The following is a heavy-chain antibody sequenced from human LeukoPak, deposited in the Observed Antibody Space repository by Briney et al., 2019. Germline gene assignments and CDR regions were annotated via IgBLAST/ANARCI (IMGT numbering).Heavy chain of an antibody. V-gene: IGHV3-23*01. CDR2: ISGSGTPT. Sequence: GGSLRLSCAASGFTFSSYAMSWVRQAPDKGLEWVSAISGSGTPTYSADSVKGRFTISRDNAKNSLYLQMNSLRAEDRAVYYCARDFSPSSSSGGTRYWGQGTLVTVSS. CDR1: GFTFSSYA. D-gene: IGHD6-6*01. J-gene: IGHJ4*02. CDR3: ARDFSPSSSSGGTRY.